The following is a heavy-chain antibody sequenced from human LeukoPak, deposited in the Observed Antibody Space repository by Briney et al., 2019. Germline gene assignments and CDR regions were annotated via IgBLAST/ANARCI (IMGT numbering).Heavy chain of an antibody. V-gene: IGHV1-46*01. CDR2: INPSDGST. Sequence: ASVKVSCRASGYTFTSYYMHWVRQAPGQGLEWMGIINPSDGSTSYAQKIQGRVTMTRDTSTSTVYMELSSLRSEDTAVYYCARGPPANGPFDYWGQGTLVTVSS. CDR3: ARGPPANGPFDY. D-gene: IGHD2-8*01. J-gene: IGHJ4*02. CDR1: GYTFTSYY.